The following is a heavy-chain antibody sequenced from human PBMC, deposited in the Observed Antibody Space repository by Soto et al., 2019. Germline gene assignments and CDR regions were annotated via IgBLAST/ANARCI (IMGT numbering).Heavy chain of an antibody. CDR3: AGRGIAVAGTKDYYYYMDV. Sequence: GGSLRLSCAASGCTFSSYSMNWVRQAPGKGLEWVSYISSSSSTIYYADSVKGRFTISRDNVKNSLYLQMNSLRAEDTAVYYCAGRGIAVAGTKDYYYYMDVWGKGTTVTVSS. J-gene: IGHJ6*03. D-gene: IGHD6-19*01. V-gene: IGHV3-48*01. CDR2: ISSSSSTI. CDR1: GCTFSSYS.